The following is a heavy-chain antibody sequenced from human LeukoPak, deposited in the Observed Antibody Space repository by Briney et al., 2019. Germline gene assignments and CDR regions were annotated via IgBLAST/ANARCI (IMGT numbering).Heavy chain of an antibody. Sequence: GGSLRLSCAASGFTFSSYAMHWVRQTPGKGLEWVAVIWYDGSYKYYADSVKGRFTISRDNSKNTLYLQMNSLRADDTAVYYCARGRAGDWYFDLWGRGTPVTVSS. D-gene: IGHD3-10*01. CDR2: IWYDGSYK. CDR3: ARGRAGDWYFDL. CDR1: GFTFSSYA. V-gene: IGHV3-33*01. J-gene: IGHJ2*01.